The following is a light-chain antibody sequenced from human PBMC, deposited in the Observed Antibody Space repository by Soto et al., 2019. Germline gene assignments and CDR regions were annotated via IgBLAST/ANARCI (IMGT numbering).Light chain of an antibody. CDR3: LLFYSGGLVV. CDR1: TGAVTSNHY. Sequence: QAVVTQEHSLTVSPGGTVTLTFGSSTGAVTSNHYPYWFQQKPGQAPRILIYDTNNKHSWTPARFSGSLLGGKAALTLSGAQPEDEAEYFCLLFYSGGLVVFGGGTELAVL. J-gene: IGLJ2*01. V-gene: IGLV7-46*01. CDR2: DTN.